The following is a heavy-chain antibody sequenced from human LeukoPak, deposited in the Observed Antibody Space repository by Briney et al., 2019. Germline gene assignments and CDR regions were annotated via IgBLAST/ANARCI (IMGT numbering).Heavy chain of an antibody. CDR3: ARTTEGGYTYGYFYYYYMDV. V-gene: IGHV4-61*01. J-gene: IGHJ6*03. CDR2: IYYSGST. D-gene: IGHD5-18*01. CDR1: GYSISSGYY. Sequence: SETLSLTCTVSGYSISSGYYWGWIRQPPGKGLEWIAYIYYSGSTNYNPSLKSRVTISVDTSKNQFSLKLWSVTAADTAVYYCARTTEGGYTYGYFYYYYMDVWGKGTTVTVSS.